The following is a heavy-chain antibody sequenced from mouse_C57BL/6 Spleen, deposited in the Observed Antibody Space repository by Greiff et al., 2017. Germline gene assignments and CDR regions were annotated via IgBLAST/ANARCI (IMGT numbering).Heavy chain of an antibody. CDR2: IYPGSGNT. Sequence: QVQLKQSGAELVRPGASVKLSCKASGYTFTDYYINWVKQRPGQGLEWIARIYPGSGNTYYNEKFKGKATLTAEKSSSTAYMQLSSLTSEDSAVYFCARSPYGYGKGFDYWGQGTTLTVSS. V-gene: IGHV1-76*01. J-gene: IGHJ2*01. CDR1: GYTFTDYY. CDR3: ARSPYGYGKGFDY. D-gene: IGHD2-2*01.